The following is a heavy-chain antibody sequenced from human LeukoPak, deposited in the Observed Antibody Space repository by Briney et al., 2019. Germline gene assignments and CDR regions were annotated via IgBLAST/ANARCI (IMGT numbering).Heavy chain of an antibody. Sequence: QSGGSLRLSCAASGLPLSTFIIHWVRQAPGKGLEWVAAISNDGIGKFYADSVKGRFTISRDNSKNTLYPQMNSLRVEDTAVYYCARGCSSGDVTAADYWGQGTLVTVSS. V-gene: IGHV3-30*14. CDR1: GLPLSTFI. CDR2: ISNDGIGK. J-gene: IGHJ4*02. D-gene: IGHD2-21*02. CDR3: ARGCSSGDVTAADY.